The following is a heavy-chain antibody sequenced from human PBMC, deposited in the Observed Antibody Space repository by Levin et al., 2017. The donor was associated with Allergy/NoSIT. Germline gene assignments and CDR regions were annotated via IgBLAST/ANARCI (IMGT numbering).Heavy chain of an antibody. D-gene: IGHD1-26*01. CDR2: INPNSGGT. CDR3: ARALVGATKGLSY. V-gene: IGHV1-2*02. Sequence: ASVKVSCKASGYTFTGYYMHWVRQAPGQGLEWMGWINPNSGGTNYAQKFQGRVTMTRDTSISTAYMELSRLRSDDTAVYYCARALVGATKGLSYWGQGTLVTVSS. J-gene: IGHJ4*02. CDR1: GYTFTGYY.